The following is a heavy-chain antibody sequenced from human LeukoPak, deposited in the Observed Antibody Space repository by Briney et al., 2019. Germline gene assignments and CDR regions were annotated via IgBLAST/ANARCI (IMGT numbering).Heavy chain of an antibody. Sequence: PSETLSLTCTVSGVSISGYYWVWIRQSPKRSLEYIGSIFYREGFSYGGTTFYNPSLQSRVTISVDTSKNSFSLTLKSVTAADTAVYFCAGQISANKDYWGQGTLVTVSS. CDR2: IFYREGFSYGGTT. V-gene: IGHV4-59*04. CDR1: GVSISGYY. D-gene: IGHD1/OR15-1a*01. J-gene: IGHJ4*02. CDR3: AGQISANKDY.